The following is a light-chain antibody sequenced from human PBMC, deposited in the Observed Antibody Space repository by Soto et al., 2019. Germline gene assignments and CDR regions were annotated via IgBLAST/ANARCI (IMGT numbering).Light chain of an antibody. CDR2: GAT. CDR3: QQYGSSSYT. J-gene: IGKJ2*01. Sequence: EIVLTQSPCTLSLSPGERATISCRASQSVSSSYLAWYQQKPGQAPRLLIYGATSRATGIPDRIGGSGSRTVFTTTISRLADEYAGVYCCQQYGSSSYTFGQGTKLEIK. CDR1: QSVSSSY. V-gene: IGKV3-20*01.